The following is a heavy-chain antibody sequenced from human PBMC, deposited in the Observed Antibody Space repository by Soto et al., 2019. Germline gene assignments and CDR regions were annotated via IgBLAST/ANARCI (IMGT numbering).Heavy chain of an antibody. CDR3: AHMWFVELWRGMDV. CDR1: GGDFNSYT. D-gene: IGHD3-10*01. V-gene: IGHV1-69*02. Sequence: QLVQSGAEVKKPGSSVKVSCKASGGDFNSYTISWVRQAPGQGPEWMGRVIPILDVAKNAQKFQGRITIKGSKTTSTVYMELRRLRSEDTAVYYCAHMWFVELWRGMDVWGQGTTVTVSS. J-gene: IGHJ6*02. CDR2: VIPILDVA.